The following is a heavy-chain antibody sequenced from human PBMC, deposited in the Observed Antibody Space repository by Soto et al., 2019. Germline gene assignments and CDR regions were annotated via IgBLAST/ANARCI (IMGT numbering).Heavy chain of an antibody. CDR1: GGSVSSGDHY. CDR2: IYEMETT. Sequence: PSETLSLTCTVSGGSVSSGDHYWTWMRQHPGKGLEWIGYIYEMETTNYNPSLESRVTISVDTSKNQVYLEVTSVTAADTAVYYCARGLSGWYLFDSWGQGNLVTLSS. D-gene: IGHD6-19*01. J-gene: IGHJ5*01. V-gene: IGHV4-31*03. CDR3: ARGLSGWYLFDS.